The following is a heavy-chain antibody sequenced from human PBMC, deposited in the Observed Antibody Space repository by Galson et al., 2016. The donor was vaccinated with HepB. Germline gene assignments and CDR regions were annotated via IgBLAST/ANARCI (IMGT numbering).Heavy chain of an antibody. Sequence: SVKVSCKASGYTFTSYYMHWVRQAPGQGLEWMGIINPSGGSISYAQKFQGRVTMTRDTSTSTVYMELSSLRSEDTAIYYCARDLYCYSCGWDYYYYNMDVWGKGTTVTVAS. D-gene: IGHD2-15*01. CDR1: GYTFTSYY. J-gene: IGHJ6*03. CDR2: INPSGGSI. CDR3: ARDLYCYSCGWDYYYYNMDV. V-gene: IGHV1-46*01.